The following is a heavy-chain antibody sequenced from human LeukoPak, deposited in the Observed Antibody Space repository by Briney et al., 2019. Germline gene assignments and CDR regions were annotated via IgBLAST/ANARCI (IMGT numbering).Heavy chain of an antibody. CDR2: INPNSGGT. V-gene: IGHV1-2*06. CDR3: ARGDMYYDSSVCLY. D-gene: IGHD3-22*01. CDR1: GFTFTGYY. J-gene: IGHJ4*02. Sequence: GGSLRLSCAASGFTFTGYYMHWVRQAPGQGLEWMGRINPNSGGTNYAQKFQGRVTMTRDTSISTAYMELSRLRSDDTAVYYCARGDMYYDSSVCLYWGQGTLVTVSS.